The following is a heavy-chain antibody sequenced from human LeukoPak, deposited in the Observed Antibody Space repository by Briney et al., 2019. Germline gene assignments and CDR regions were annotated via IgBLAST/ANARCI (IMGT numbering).Heavy chain of an antibody. CDR1: GGSISTYY. CDR3: GRGRDFGGVFSFDY. D-gene: IGHD3-16*01. V-gene: IGHV4-59*01. CDR2: VYYSGST. Sequence: SETLSLTCTVSGGSISTYYWSWVRQPPGKGLEWIGYVYYSGSTEYNPSLKSRVIISIDTSKIQFSLKLNSMTAADTAVYYCGRGRDFGGVFSFDYWGKEPRVTVP. J-gene: IGHJ4*02.